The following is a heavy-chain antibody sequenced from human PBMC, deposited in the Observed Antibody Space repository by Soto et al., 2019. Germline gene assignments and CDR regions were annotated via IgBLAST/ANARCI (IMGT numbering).Heavy chain of an antibody. CDR3: ARSIVLMVYGFFDY. J-gene: IGHJ4*02. V-gene: IGHV4-34*01. CDR2: INHSGST. D-gene: IGHD2-8*01. CDR1: GGSFSGYY. Sequence: SETLSLTCAVYGGSFSGYYWSWIRQPPGKGLEWIGEINHSGSTNYNPSLKSRVTISVDTSKNQFSLKLSSVTAADTAVYYCARSIVLMVYGFFDYWGQGTLVTVS.